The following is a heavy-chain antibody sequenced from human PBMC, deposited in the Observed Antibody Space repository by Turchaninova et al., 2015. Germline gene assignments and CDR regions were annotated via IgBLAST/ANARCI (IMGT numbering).Heavy chain of an antibody. Sequence: EVQLVESGGGLVQPGGSMRLSCAASGFTFSEYWMHWVRQAPGKGLVWVSRINSDGISTTYADSVKGRFTISRDNARNTLYLQINSLRAEDTALYYCARDGLDYWGQGTLVTVSS. D-gene: IGHD3/OR15-3a*01. J-gene: IGHJ4*02. V-gene: IGHV3-74*01. CDR2: INSDGIST. CDR3: ARDGLDY. CDR1: GFTFSEYW.